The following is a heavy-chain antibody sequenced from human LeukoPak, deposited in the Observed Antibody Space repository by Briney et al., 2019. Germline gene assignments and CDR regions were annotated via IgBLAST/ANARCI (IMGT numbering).Heavy chain of an antibody. CDR3: ARHRMLVVVVAATNNWFDP. CDR2: IYYSGST. J-gene: IGHJ5*02. CDR1: GGSISSSSYY. D-gene: IGHD2-15*01. Sequence: SETLSLTCTVSGGSISSSSYYWGWSRQPPGRGLEWIVSIYYSGSTYYNPSLKSRVTISVDTSKNQFSLKLSSVTAADTAVYYCARHRMLVVVVAATNNWFDPWGQGTLVTVSS. V-gene: IGHV4-39*01.